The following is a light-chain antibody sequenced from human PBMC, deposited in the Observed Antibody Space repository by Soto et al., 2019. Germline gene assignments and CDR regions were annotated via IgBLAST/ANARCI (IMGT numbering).Light chain of an antibody. CDR1: QRISSW. CDR2: AAS. J-gene: IGKJ2*01. Sequence: DVQMAQIPSSVSASVGDRVTITCRASQRISSWLAWYQQKPGKAPKLLIYAASSLQGGVPSRFSGSGSGTDFTLTISSLQPEDFATYYCQQAYSFPHTFGQGTKVEIK. V-gene: IGKV1-12*01. CDR3: QQAYSFPHT.